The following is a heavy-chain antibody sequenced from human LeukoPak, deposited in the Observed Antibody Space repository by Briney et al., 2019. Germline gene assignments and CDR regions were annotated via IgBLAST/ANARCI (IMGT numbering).Heavy chain of an antibody. CDR1: GFTVSSNY. J-gene: IGHJ6*03. CDR3: ARDEYSSSSFHYYMDV. D-gene: IGHD6-6*01. V-gene: IGHV3-53*01. CDR2: IYSGGST. Sequence: GGSLRLSCAASGFTVSSNYMSWVRQAPGKGLEWVSVIYSGGSTYYADSVKGRFTISRDNSKNTLYLQMNSLRAEDTAVCYCARDEYSSSSFHYYMDVWGKGTTVTVSS.